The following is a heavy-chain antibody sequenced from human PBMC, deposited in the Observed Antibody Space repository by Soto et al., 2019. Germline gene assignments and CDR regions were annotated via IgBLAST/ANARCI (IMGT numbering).Heavy chain of an antibody. CDR3: ASHQLGGYNNSWYTDKWFDP. V-gene: IGHV1-18*01. Sequence: QVQLVQSGTEVKKPGASVKVSCKASGYPFTGYGISWVRQAPGQGLEWVGWISAYNGKTDYAQSFQDRVTMTTDTSSSTAYMELRSLRSDDTAVYYCASHQLGGYNNSWYTDKWFDPWGQGTLVTVSS. CDR1: GYPFTGYG. CDR2: ISAYNGKT. J-gene: IGHJ5*02. D-gene: IGHD6-13*01.